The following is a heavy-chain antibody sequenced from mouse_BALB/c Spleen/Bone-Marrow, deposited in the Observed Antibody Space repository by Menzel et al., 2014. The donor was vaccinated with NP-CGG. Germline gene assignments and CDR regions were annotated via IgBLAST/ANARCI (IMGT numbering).Heavy chain of an antibody. V-gene: IGHV2-9*02. CDR1: GFSLTSYG. CDR2: IWPGGST. CDR3: ARDRGGNYGYAMDY. Sequence: QVQLQQSGPGLVAPSQSLSIPCTVSGFSLTSYGVHWVRQSPGKGLEWLGVIWPGGSTNYNSALMSRLTISKDNSKSXVFLKMNSLQTDDTAIYYCARDRGGNYGYAMDYWGQGTSVTVSS. J-gene: IGHJ4*01. D-gene: IGHD2-1*01.